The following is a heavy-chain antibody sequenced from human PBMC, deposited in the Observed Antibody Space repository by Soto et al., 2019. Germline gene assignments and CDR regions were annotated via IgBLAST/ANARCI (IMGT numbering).Heavy chain of an antibody. J-gene: IGHJ4*02. V-gene: IGHV3-30-3*01. CDR1: GFTFSSYA. Sequence: GGSLRLSCAASGFTFSSYAMHWVRQAPGKGLEWVAVISYDGSNKYYADSVKGRFTISRDNSKNTLYLQMNSLRAEDTAVYYCARDHRGYSYGYPLYYFDDWGQGTLVTVSS. CDR3: ARDHRGYSYGYPLYYFDD. D-gene: IGHD5-18*01. CDR2: ISYDGSNK.